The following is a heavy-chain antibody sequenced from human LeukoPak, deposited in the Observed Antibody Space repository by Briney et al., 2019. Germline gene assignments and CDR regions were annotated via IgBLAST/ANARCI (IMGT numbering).Heavy chain of an antibody. V-gene: IGHV1-69*13. J-gene: IGHJ3*02. CDR3: AREPPNCSSTSCYSVGAFDI. Sequence: SVKVSCKASGGTFSSYAISWVRQAPGQGLEWMGGIIPIFGTANYAQKFQGRVTITADESTSTAYMELSSLRSEGTAVYYCAREPPNCSSTSCYSVGAFDIWGQGTMVTVSS. D-gene: IGHD2-2*02. CDR2: IIPIFGTA. CDR1: GGTFSSYA.